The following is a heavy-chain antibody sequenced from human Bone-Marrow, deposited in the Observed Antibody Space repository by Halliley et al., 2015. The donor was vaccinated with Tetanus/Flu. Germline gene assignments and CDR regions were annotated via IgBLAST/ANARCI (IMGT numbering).Heavy chain of an antibody. V-gene: IGHV3-30*18. Sequence: WVAFLSYDGSNRYYADSVKGWFSSSRDNSKNTLFLQMNSLRAEDTAVYYCAKEGWFGTYYFDAWGQGTLVTVSS. D-gene: IGHD3-10*01. J-gene: IGHJ4*02. CDR2: LSYDGSNR. CDR3: AKEGWFGTYYFDA.